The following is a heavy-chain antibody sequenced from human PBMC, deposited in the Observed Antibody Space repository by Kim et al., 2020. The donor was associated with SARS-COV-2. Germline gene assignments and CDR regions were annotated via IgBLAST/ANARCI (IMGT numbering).Heavy chain of an antibody. V-gene: IGHV5-10-1*01. CDR3: ARVITYYGMDV. D-gene: IGHD3-22*01. J-gene: IGHJ6*02. CDR2: T. Sequence: TNYSPSFQGHVPISADKSISTAYLQWSSLKASDTAMYYCARVITYYGMDVWGQGTTVTVSS.